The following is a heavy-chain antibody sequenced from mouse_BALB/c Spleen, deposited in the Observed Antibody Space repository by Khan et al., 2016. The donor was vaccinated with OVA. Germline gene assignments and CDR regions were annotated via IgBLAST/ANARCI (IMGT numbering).Heavy chain of an antibody. Sequence: QVQLKESGAELVKPGASVKLSCKASGYPLTSYWLHWVKQRPGQGLEWIGEIDPSDSYTNYNQKFKGKATLTVDKSSSTTYMQLSSLTSEDAAVYYCARSFLYGSSTWIAYWGQGTLVTVSA. CDR2: IDPSDSYT. V-gene: IGHV1-69*02. D-gene: IGHD1-1*01. CDR3: ARSFLYGSSTWIAY. J-gene: IGHJ3*01. CDR1: GYPLTSYW.